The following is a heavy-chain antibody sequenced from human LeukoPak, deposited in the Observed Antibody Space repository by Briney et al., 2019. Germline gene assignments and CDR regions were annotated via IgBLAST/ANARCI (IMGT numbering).Heavy chain of an antibody. Sequence: GGSLRLSCAASGFTFRTYSMNWVRQAPGKGLEWVSSISSSSSYIYYADSVKGRFTISRDNAKNSLYLQMNSLRAEDTAVYYCARASIAAASLGLTDYWGQGTLVTVSS. CDR2: ISSSSSYI. CDR3: ARASIAAASLGLTDY. D-gene: IGHD6-13*01. V-gene: IGHV3-21*01. J-gene: IGHJ4*02. CDR1: GFTFRTYS.